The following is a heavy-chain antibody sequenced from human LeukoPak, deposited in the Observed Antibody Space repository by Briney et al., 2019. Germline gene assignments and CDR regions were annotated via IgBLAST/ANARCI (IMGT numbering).Heavy chain of an antibody. V-gene: IGHV4-61*02. J-gene: IGHJ4*02. Sequence: SETLSLTCTVSGGSISSDNYSWSWIRQPAGKGLEWIGRVYTSGSTNYNPSLKSRVTISVDTSKNQFSLKLSSVTAADTAVYYCASSHLYSSSWYLSGRFDFWGQGTLVTVSS. CDR3: ASSHLYSSSWYLSGRFDF. D-gene: IGHD6-13*01. CDR2: VYTSGST. CDR1: GGSISSDNYS.